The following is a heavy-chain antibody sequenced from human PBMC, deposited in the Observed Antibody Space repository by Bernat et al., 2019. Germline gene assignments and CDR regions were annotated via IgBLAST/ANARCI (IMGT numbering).Heavy chain of an antibody. D-gene: IGHD2-21*02. Sequence: EVQLVESGGGLVKPGGSLRLSCAASGFTFSSYSMNWVRQAPGKGLEWVSSISRSGGSIYDADSVKGRFTISRDNAKNSLFLQMDSLRAEDTAVYYCARSLLVTSRNDAFEIWGQGTTVTVSS. J-gene: IGHJ3*02. CDR1: GFTFSSYS. CDR3: ARSLLVTSRNDAFEI. V-gene: IGHV3-21*01. CDR2: ISRSGGSI.